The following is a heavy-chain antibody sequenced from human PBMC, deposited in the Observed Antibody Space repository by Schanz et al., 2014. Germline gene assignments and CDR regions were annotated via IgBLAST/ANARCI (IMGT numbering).Heavy chain of an antibody. CDR3: AKEMGYCSGGTCYDCYYYGLDV. J-gene: IGHJ6*02. D-gene: IGHD2-15*01. CDR1: GFTFNSYA. CDR2: ISHSGGSK. Sequence: EVQLVESGGGLVKPGGSLRLSCAASGFTFNSYAMTWVRQAPGKGLEWVSRISHSGGSKYYADSVKGRFTISRDNSENTLYLQMNSLSADDTAVFYCAKEMGYCSGGTCYDCYYYGLDVWGQGTTVTVSS. V-gene: IGHV3-23*04.